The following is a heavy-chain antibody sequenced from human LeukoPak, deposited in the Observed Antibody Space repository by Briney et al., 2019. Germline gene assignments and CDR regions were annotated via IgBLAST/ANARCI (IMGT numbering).Heavy chain of an antibody. CDR3: AREVYDRSTTVTSNWFDP. D-gene: IGHD4-17*01. J-gene: IGHJ5*02. Sequence: ASVKVSCKASGYTFTGYYMHWVRQAPGQGLEWMGWINPNSGGTNYAQKFQGWVTMTRDTSISTAYMELSRLRSDDTAVYYCAREVYDRSTTVTSNWFDPWGQGTLVTVSS. V-gene: IGHV1-2*04. CDR1: GYTFTGYY. CDR2: INPNSGGT.